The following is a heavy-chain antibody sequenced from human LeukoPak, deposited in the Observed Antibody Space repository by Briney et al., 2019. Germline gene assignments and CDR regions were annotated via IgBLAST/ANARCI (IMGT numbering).Heavy chain of an antibody. D-gene: IGHD3-22*01. Sequence: ASVNVSCKASGGTFSSYAISWVRQAPGQGLEWMGRIIPILGIANYAQKFQGRVTITADKSTSTAYMELSSLRSEDTAVYYCARDPPLDYYDSSGYREAAYYYYGMDVWGQGTTVTVSS. J-gene: IGHJ6*02. CDR1: GGTFSSYA. CDR2: IIPILGIA. CDR3: ARDPPLDYYDSSGYREAAYYYYGMDV. V-gene: IGHV1-69*04.